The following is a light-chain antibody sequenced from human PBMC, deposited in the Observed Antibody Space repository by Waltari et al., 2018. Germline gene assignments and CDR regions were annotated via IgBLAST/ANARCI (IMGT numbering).Light chain of an antibody. V-gene: IGLV1-51*01. J-gene: IGLJ3*02. CDR3: VTWDNSLSGLV. Sequence: QSVLTQPPSVSAAPGQKVTISCSGSSSNIGIRFVSWYQQLPATAPKLLIYDNNQQPSGIPARFSGPKAGTSATLGIAGLQTGDEADYYCVTWDNSLSGLVIGGGTRLTVL. CDR1: SSNIGIRF. CDR2: DNN.